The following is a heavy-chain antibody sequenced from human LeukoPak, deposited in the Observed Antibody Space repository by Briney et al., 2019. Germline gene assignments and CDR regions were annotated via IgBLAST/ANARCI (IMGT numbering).Heavy chain of an antibody. J-gene: IGHJ5*02. Sequence: SETLSLTCAVYGGSFSGYYWSWIRQPPGKGLEWIGEINHSGSTNYNPSLKSRVTISVDTSKNQFSLKLSSVTAADTAVYYCARELYSSSSGRWFDPWGQGTLVTVSS. CDR2: INHSGST. CDR1: GGSFSGYY. CDR3: ARELYSSSSGRWFDP. D-gene: IGHD6-6*01. V-gene: IGHV4-34*01.